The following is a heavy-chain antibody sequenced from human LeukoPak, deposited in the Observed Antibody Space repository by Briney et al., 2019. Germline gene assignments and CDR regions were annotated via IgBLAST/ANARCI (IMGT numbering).Heavy chain of an antibody. Sequence: GGSLRLSCAASGFTFSRFAMHWVRQAPGKGLEYVSTITYNGGRTYYANSVKGRFTISRDNSKNTLYLQMGSLRAEDMAVYYCAKGGGITDYARFDYWGQGTLVTVSS. D-gene: IGHD1-14*01. CDR1: GFTFSRFA. V-gene: IGHV3-64*01. J-gene: IGHJ4*02. CDR2: ITYNGGRT. CDR3: AKGGGITDYARFDY.